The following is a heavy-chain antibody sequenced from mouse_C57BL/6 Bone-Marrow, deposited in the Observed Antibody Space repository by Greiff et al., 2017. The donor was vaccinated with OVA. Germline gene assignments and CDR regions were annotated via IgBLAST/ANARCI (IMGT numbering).Heavy chain of an antibody. D-gene: IGHD1-1*01. CDR1: GYAFSSSW. CDR3: ARRNITTVVALYWYFDV. V-gene: IGHV1-82*01. J-gene: IGHJ1*03. CDR2: IYPGDGDT. Sequence: QVQLLQSGPELVKPGASVKISCKASGYAFSSSWMNWVKQRPGKGLEWIGRIYPGDGDTNYNGKFKGKATLTADKSSSTAYMQLSSLTSEDSAVYFCARRNITTVVALYWYFDVWGTGTTVTVSS.